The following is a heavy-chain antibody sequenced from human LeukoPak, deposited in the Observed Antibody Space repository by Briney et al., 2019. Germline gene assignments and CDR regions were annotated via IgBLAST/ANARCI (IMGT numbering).Heavy chain of an antibody. CDR2: IYYSGST. J-gene: IGHJ4*02. Sequence: SETLSLTCTVSGGSISSGDYYWSWIRQPPGKGLEWIGYIYYSGSTYYNPSLKSRVTISVDTSKNQFSLKLSSVTAADTAVYYCARESVGSSWFLDYWGQGTLVTVSS. CDR1: GGSISSGDYY. V-gene: IGHV4-30-4*01. D-gene: IGHD6-13*01. CDR3: ARESVGSSWFLDY.